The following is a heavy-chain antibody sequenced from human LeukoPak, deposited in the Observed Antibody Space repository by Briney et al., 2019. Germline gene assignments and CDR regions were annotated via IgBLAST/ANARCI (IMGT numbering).Heavy chain of an antibody. V-gene: IGHV4-39*01. CDR3: ARLPTGYPNWFDP. D-gene: IGHD4-17*01. CDR1: GDSISRSSDY. J-gene: IGHJ5*02. CDR2: IHSRGTT. Sequence: SVTLSLTCTVSGDSISRSSDYWGWIRQPPGKRLEWIAAIHSRGTTYYHPSLESRVIMSVDPSKNQFSLRLNSVTAADTAIYFCARLPTGYPNWFDPWGRGTLVTVSS.